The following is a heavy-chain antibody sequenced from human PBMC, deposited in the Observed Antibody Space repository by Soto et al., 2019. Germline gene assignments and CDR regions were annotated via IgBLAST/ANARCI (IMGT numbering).Heavy chain of an antibody. Sequence: GGSLRLSCAASGFTFSSYWMSWVRQAPGKGLEWVANIKQDGSEKYYVDSVKGRFTISRDNAKNSLYLQMNSLRAEDTAVYYCARDMITMVRGLPGYWGQGTLVTVSS. CDR2: IKQDGSEK. J-gene: IGHJ4*02. D-gene: IGHD3-10*01. CDR1: GFTFSSYW. V-gene: IGHV3-7*01. CDR3: ARDMITMVRGLPGY.